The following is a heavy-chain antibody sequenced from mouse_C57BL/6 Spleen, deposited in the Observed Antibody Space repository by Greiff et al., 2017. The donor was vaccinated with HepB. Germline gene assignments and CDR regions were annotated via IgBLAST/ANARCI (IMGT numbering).Heavy chain of an antibody. Sequence: EVQLVESGGGLVQPGGSLSLSCAASGFTFTAYYMSWVRQPPGKALEWLGFIRNKANGYTTEYSASVKGRFTISRDNSQSILYLQMNALRAEDSATYYGARYGDDGGDYWGQGTTLTVSS. CDR3: ARYGDDGGDY. CDR2: IRNKANGYTT. CDR1: GFTFTAYY. J-gene: IGHJ2*01. D-gene: IGHD2-12*01. V-gene: IGHV7-3*01.